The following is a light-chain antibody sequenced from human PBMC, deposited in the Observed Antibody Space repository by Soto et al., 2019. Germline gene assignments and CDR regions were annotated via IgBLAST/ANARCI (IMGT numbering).Light chain of an antibody. CDR1: QNISRS. V-gene: IGKV3-15*01. CDR2: GTS. Sequence: EIVMTQSPVTLSVSPGERATLSCRASQNISRSLAWYQQKPGQXPSXXIYGTSTRAGGVPARFSGGGSGTEFTLTITSLQSEDCAVYECHQYKGWPRTFGQGTKVDIK. J-gene: IGKJ1*01. CDR3: HQYKGWPRT.